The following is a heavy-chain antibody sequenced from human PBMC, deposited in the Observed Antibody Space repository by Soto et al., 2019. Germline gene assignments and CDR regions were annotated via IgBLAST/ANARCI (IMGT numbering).Heavy chain of an antibody. D-gene: IGHD4-17*01. CDR1: GFNFSDYY. Sequence: GESLIISCAASGFNFSDYYMTWIRQAPGKGLEWISYISTSGRDTEYADSVKGRFLISRDNAKRSLYLQMNSLRVEDTAVYYCARWLEVLTTSDSWGQGTLVTVS. CDR3: ARWLEVLTTSDS. CDR2: ISTSGRDT. J-gene: IGHJ4*02. V-gene: IGHV3-11*06.